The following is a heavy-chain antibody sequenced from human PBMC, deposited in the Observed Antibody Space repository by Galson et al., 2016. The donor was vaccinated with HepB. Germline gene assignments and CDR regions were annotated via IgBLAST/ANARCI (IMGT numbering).Heavy chain of an antibody. CDR3: ARDDYFRLGY. J-gene: IGHJ4*02. CDR2: ITGTDYYT. CDR1: GFTFDSYW. Sequence: SLRLSCAASGFTFDSYWMSWVRQAPGKGLEWVASITGTDYYTYYADSIKDRFTISRDNAKNSLYLEMNSLRDEDTAVYYCARDDYFRLGYWGQGTLVTVSS. D-gene: IGHD3-16*01. V-gene: IGHV3-21*01.